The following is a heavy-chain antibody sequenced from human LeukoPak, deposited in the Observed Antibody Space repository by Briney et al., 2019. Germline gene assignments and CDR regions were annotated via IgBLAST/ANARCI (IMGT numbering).Heavy chain of an antibody. CDR1: GYTFTSYG. J-gene: IGHJ4*02. CDR3: ARDARYYYDSSGYYARGEADY. D-gene: IGHD3-22*01. V-gene: IGHV1-18*01. CDR2: INTYNGKT. Sequence: ASVTVSCKASGYTFTSYGISWVRQAPGQGLEWMGWINTYNGKTDYAQKLQGRVTMTTDTSTSTAYMELRSLRSDDTAVYYCARDARYYYDSSGYYARGEADYWGQGTLVTVSS.